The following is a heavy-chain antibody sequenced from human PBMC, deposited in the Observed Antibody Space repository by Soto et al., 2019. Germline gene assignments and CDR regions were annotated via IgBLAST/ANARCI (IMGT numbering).Heavy chain of an antibody. V-gene: IGHV4-31*02. J-gene: IGHJ5*02. CDR3: ARLRIATNNYKWFDP. CDR1: GAARNSGNYY. Sequence: LSLTCGVSGAARNSGNYYWSWIRQVTGKGLEWIGHIYVTGAVDYNPSLRDRITISQDTSERQFSLNLRLVTAADTAVYYCARLRIATNNYKWFDPWGQGTLVTVSS. D-gene: IGHD2-21*01. CDR2: IYVTGAV.